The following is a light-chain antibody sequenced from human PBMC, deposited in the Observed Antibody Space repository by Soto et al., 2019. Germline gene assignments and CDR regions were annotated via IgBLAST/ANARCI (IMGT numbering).Light chain of an antibody. CDR3: QQSYSTPQELT. CDR1: QSISNY. CDR2: AAS. V-gene: IGKV1-39*01. J-gene: IGKJ4*01. Sequence: DIPMTQSPSSLSASVGDRVTITCRASQSISNYLNWYQQKPGKAPKLLIYAASSLQSGVPSRFSGSGSGTDFTLTISSLQPEDFATYYCQQSYSTPQELTFGGGTKGEI.